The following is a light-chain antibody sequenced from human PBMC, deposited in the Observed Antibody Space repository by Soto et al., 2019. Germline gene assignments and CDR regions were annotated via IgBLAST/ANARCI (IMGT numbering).Light chain of an antibody. CDR1: QSISSW. CDR2: KAS. V-gene: IGKV1-5*03. J-gene: IGKJ1*01. CDR3: QQYNSYWT. Sequence: DIQITQSPSTLSASVGDRVTITCRASQSISSWLAWYQQKPGKAPKLLIYKASSLESVVPSRFSGSGSGTEFTLTISSLQPDDFATYYFQQYNSYWTFGQGTKVEIK.